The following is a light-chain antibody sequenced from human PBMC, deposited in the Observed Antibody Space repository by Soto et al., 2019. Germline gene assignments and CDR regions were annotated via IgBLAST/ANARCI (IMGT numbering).Light chain of an antibody. V-gene: IGLV2-14*01. CDR1: SSDVGGYNY. Sequence: QAVVTQPASVSGSPGQSITISCTGTSSDVGGYNYVSWYQQHPGKAPKFLIYEVSNRPSGVSNRFSGSKSGNTASLTISGLQAEDEADYYCSSYTSTNPRVFGGGTNLTVL. J-gene: IGLJ3*02. CDR3: SSYTSTNPRV. CDR2: EVS.